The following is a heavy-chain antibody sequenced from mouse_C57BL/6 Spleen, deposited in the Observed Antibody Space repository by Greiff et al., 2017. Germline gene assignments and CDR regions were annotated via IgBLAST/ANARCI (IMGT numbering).Heavy chain of an antibody. Sequence: QVQLQQSGAELVKPGASVKLSCKASGYTFTEYTIHWVKQRSGQGLEWIGWFYPGSGSIKYNEKFKDKATLTADKSSSTVYLELSRWTSEDSAVYFCARSANYYGSSPAWFAYWGQGALVTVSA. CDR3: ARSANYYGSSPAWFAY. J-gene: IGHJ3*01. D-gene: IGHD1-1*01. CDR1: GYTFTEYT. V-gene: IGHV1-62-2*01. CDR2: FYPGSGSI.